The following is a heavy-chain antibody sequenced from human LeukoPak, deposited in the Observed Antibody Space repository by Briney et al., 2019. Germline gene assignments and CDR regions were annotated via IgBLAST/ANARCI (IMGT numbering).Heavy chain of an antibody. CDR2: IQSKTDGGTT. Sequence: PSETLSLTCTVSGGSISSYYWSWIRQAPGKGLEWVGRIQSKTDGGTTDYAVSVKGRFTISRDDSKNTLYLQMNSLKTEDTAEYYCTRGLFGVINDAFDIWGQGTMVTVSS. CDR3: TRGLFGVINDAFDI. V-gene: IGHV3-15*01. J-gene: IGHJ3*02. CDR1: GGSISSYY. D-gene: IGHD3-3*01.